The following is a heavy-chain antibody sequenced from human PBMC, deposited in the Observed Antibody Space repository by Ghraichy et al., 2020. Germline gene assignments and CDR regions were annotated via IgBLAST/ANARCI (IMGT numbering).Heavy chain of an antibody. V-gene: IGHV3-48*02. D-gene: IGHD4-23*01. CDR1: GFSFSGYS. J-gene: IGHJ6*02. CDR3: ARGSTVVRLYYYDGMDV. CDR2: ITSSSRTI. Sequence: GASLNISCVGSGFSFSGYSMNWVRQSPGKGLEWISYITSSSRTISYADSVKGRFTISRDNAQNSLYLQMNSLRDEDTAVYYCARGSTVVRLYYYDGMDVWGQGTTVTVSS.